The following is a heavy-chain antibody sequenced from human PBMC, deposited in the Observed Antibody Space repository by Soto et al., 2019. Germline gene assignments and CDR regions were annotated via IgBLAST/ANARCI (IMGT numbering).Heavy chain of an antibody. CDR3: ARDFPNIVVVPAASNWFDP. D-gene: IGHD2-2*01. Sequence: QVQLQESGPGLVKPSETLSLTCTVSGGSISSYYWSWIRQPAGKGLEWIGRIYTSGSTNYNPSLKSRVTMSVDTSKNQFSLKLSSVTAAGTAVYYCARDFPNIVVVPAASNWFDPWGQGTLVTVSS. V-gene: IGHV4-4*07. J-gene: IGHJ5*02. CDR2: IYTSGST. CDR1: GGSISSYY.